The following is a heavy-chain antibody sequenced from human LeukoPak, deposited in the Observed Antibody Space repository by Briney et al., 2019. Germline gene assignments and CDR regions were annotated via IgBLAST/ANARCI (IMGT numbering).Heavy chain of an antibody. CDR3: AQVRTGYYYFNLDY. D-gene: IGHD3-22*01. V-gene: IGHV3-23*01. J-gene: IGHJ4*02. CDR2: ISGSGGST. CDR1: GLTFSSNA. Sequence: GGCLRLSCAASGLTFSSNAMSWVRQAPGKGLEWVSSISGSGGSTYYADSVKGRFTISRDNSKNTVYLQMNSLRAEDTAAYYCAQVRTGYYYFNLDYWGQGTLVTVSS.